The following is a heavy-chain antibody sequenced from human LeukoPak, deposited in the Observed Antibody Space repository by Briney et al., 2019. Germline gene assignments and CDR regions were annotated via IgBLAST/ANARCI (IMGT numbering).Heavy chain of an antibody. D-gene: IGHD3-16*02. V-gene: IGHV3-23*01. CDR2: ISGSGGST. J-gene: IGHJ4*02. CDR1: GFTFSSHA. CDR3: AKTLRLGELSLTPPFDY. Sequence: GGSLRLSCAASGFTFSSHAMSWVRQAPGKGLEWVSAISGSGGSTYYADSVKGRFTISRDNSKNTLYLQMNSLRPEDTAVYYCAKTLRLGELSLTPPFDYWGQGTLVTVSS.